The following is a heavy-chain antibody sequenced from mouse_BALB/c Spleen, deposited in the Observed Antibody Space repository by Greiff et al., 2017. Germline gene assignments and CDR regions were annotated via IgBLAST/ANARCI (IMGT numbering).Heavy chain of an antibody. J-gene: IGHJ2*01. CDR1: GFTFSSFG. CDR3: ARSELRYYFDY. Sequence: EVKLVESGGGLVQPGGSRKLSCAASGFTFSSFGMHWVRQAPEKGLEWVAYISSGSSTIYYADTVKGRFTISRDNPKNTLFLQMTSLRSEDTAMYYCARSELRYYFDYWGQGTTLTVSS. D-gene: IGHD1-1*01. V-gene: IGHV5-17*02. CDR2: ISSGSSTI.